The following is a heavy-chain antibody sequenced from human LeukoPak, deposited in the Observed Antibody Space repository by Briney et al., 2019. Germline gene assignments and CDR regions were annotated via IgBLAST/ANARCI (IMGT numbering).Heavy chain of an antibody. J-gene: IGHJ4*02. CDR3: AMALDY. CDR2: LSHSGGSI. V-gene: IGHV3-23*01. Sequence: GGSLRLSCVASGFTFSNYLMNWVRQAPGKGLEWVSGLSHSGGSIYYADSVKGRFTISRDNSKNTLYLQMDRLRVEDTAVYYCAMALDYWGQGTLVTVSS. CDR1: GFTFSNYL.